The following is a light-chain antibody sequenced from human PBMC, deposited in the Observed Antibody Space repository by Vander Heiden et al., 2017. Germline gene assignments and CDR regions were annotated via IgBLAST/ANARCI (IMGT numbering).Light chain of an antibody. Sequence: QSVMTQPPSASGPPVQRVTISFSGSSATIGGNTVNWYQQLPGTAAKPLIYSNNRRPSGGPVRFSGSKAVTSASLANSGLKAEDGADYYCAACDDSLIGPLVFGGGTKLTVL. V-gene: IGLV1-44*01. CDR3: AACDDSLIGPLV. J-gene: IGLJ2*01. CDR1: SATIGGNT. CDR2: SNN.